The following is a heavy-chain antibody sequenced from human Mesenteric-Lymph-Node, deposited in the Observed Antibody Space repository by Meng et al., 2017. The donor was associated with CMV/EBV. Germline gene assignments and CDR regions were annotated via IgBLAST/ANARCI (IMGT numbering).Heavy chain of an antibody. V-gene: IGHV1-2*02. CDR3: ARVSPTIAAQYYFDY. CDR1: GDTFTGYY. J-gene: IGHJ4*02. D-gene: IGHD2-15*01. CDR2: IHPNGGGT. Sequence: ASVKVSCKASGDTFTGYYVHWVRQAPGQGLEWMGWIHPNGGGTKYAQKFQGRVTMTRDTSISTAYMELSRLRSDDTAVYYCARVSPTIAAQYYFDYWGQGTLVTVSS.